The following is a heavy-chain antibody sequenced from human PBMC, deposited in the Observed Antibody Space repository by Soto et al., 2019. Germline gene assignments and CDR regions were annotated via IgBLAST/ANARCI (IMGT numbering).Heavy chain of an antibody. V-gene: IGHV3-33*01. D-gene: IGHD2-15*01. Sequence: VHLVESGGGVVQPGRSLRLSCAASGFIFNEYGMHWVRQAPGKGLEWVAVIWYDGSNKYYADSVRGRFTFSRDNSKNTMSLQMNSLRVEDTAMYYCARWGCSGSNCNLNQRSFDLWGQGTLVTVSS. CDR1: GFIFNEYG. J-gene: IGHJ4*02. CDR2: IWYDGSNK. CDR3: ARWGCSGSNCNLNQRSFDL.